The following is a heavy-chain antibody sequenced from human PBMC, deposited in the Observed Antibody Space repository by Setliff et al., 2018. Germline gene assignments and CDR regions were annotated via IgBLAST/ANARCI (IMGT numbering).Heavy chain of an antibody. CDR3: ARDSVTMVRGVIRSYYYYYMDV. CDR1: GFTFSDYY. J-gene: IGHJ6*03. V-gene: IGHV3-11*05. D-gene: IGHD3-10*01. CDR2: ISSSSSYT. Sequence: PGGSLRLSCAASGFTFSDYYMSWIRQAPGKGLEWVSYISSSSSYTNYADSVKGRFTISRDNAKNSLYLQMNSLRAEDTAVDYRARDSVTMVRGVIRSYYYYYMDVWGKGTTVTVSS.